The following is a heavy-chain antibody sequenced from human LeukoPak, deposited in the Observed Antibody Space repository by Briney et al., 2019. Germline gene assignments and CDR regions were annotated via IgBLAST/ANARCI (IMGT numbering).Heavy chain of an antibody. CDR3: ASRLRGYNWNDAVFDI. CDR1: GYSISSGYY. D-gene: IGHD1-20*01. J-gene: IGHJ3*02. V-gene: IGHV4-38-2*01. Sequence: PSETLSLTCAVSGYSISSGYYWGWIRQPPGKGLEWIGSIYHSGSTYYNPSLKSRVTISVDTSKNQFSLKLSSVTAADTAVYYCASRLRGYNWNDAVFDIWGQGTMVTVSS. CDR2: IYHSGST.